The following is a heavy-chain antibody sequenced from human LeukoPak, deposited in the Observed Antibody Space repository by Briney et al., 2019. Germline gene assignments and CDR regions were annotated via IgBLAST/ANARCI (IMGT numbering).Heavy chain of an antibody. CDR2: IKEDGSEK. CDR3: ARDRGYSTFDY. D-gene: IGHD4-23*01. J-gene: IGHJ4*02. CDR1: GFTFSSYW. Sequence: GRSLRLSRAASGFTFSSYWMSWVREAPGKGLEWVANIKEDGSEKNYVDSVKGRFTISRENAKNSLYLQMNSLRAEDTAVYYCARDRGYSTFDYWGQGTLVTVSS. V-gene: IGHV3-7*01.